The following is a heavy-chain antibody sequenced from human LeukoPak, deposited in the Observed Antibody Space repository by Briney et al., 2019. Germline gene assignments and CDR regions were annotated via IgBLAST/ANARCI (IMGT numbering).Heavy chain of an antibody. CDR1: GYTFTSYY. Sequence: VASVKVSCKASGYTFTSYYMHWVRQAPGQGLEWMGIINPSGGSTSYAQKFQGRVTMTRDTSTSTVYMELSSPRSEDTAVYYCARDSSGAAAGPLWYFDLWGRGTLVTVSS. J-gene: IGHJ2*01. CDR2: INPSGGST. CDR3: ARDSSGAAAGPLWYFDL. D-gene: IGHD6-13*01. V-gene: IGHV1-46*01.